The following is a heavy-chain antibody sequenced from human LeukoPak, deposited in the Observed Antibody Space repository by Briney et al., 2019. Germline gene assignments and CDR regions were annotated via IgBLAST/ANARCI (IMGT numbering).Heavy chain of an antibody. J-gene: IGHJ4*02. V-gene: IGHV3-7*01. CDR3: AREQQDFWSGYYYFDY. D-gene: IGHD3-3*01. CDR2: IKQDGSEK. CDR1: GFTFSSYW. Sequence: GGSLRLSCAASGFTFSSYWMSWVRQAPGKRLEWVANIKQDGSEKYYVDSVKGRFTISRDNAKNSLYLQMNSLRAEDTAVYYCAREQQDFWSGYYYFDYWGQGTLVTVSS.